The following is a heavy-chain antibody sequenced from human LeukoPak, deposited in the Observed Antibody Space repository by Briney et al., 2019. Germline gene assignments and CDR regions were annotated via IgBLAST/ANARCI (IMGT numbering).Heavy chain of an antibody. J-gene: IGHJ5*02. D-gene: IGHD6-19*01. CDR2: IYHSGST. CDR3: ARGIAVAETGDWFDP. V-gene: IGHV4-38-2*02. Sequence: SETLSLTCTVSGYSISSGYYWGWIRQPPGKGLEWIGGIYHSGSTYYNPSLKSRVTISVDTSKNQFSLKLSSVTAADTAVYYCARGIAVAETGDWFDPWGQGTLVTVSS. CDR1: GYSISSGYY.